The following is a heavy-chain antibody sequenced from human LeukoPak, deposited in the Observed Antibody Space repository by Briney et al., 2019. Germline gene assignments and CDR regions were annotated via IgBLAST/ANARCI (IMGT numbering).Heavy chain of an antibody. Sequence: ASVKVSCKASGYTFTSYVINWVRQAPGQGLEWMGWISAYNGDTNYSQKLQGRVTMNTDTSTSTAYMELRSLRSDDTAVYYCAREGYSSSWNYFDYWGQGALVTVSS. D-gene: IGHD6-13*01. CDR1: GYTFTSYV. V-gene: IGHV1-18*01. CDR2: ISAYNGDT. J-gene: IGHJ4*02. CDR3: AREGYSSSWNYFDY.